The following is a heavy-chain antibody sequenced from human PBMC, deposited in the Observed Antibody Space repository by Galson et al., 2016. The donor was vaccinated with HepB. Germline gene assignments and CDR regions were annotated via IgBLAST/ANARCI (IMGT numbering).Heavy chain of an antibody. J-gene: IGHJ3*02. CDR2: IDPSDSYT. V-gene: IGHV5-10-1*01. Sequence: QSGAEVKKPGESLKISCKVSGYSFTKHWIDWVRQMPGKGLEWMGRIDPSDSYTNYGQTFQGHVTISTDRATNTASLQWSSLKVSDTGIYFCARQGFCSGSNCRGDAFDIWGQGTTVTVSS. D-gene: IGHD2-15*01. CDR3: ARQGFCSGSNCRGDAFDI. CDR1: GYSFTKHW.